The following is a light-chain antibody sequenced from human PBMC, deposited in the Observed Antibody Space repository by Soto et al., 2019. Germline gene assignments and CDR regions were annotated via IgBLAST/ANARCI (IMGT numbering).Light chain of an antibody. V-gene: IGKV1-5*03. Sequence: DIQMTQSPSTLSASVGDRVTITCRASQSISSWLAWYQQKPGKAPKLLIYKASSLESGVPSRLSGSGSGTEFTLTISSLQPDDFATYYCQQYNSYPLTFGGGTKLEIK. CDR2: KAS. CDR1: QSISSW. CDR3: QQYNSYPLT. J-gene: IGKJ4*01.